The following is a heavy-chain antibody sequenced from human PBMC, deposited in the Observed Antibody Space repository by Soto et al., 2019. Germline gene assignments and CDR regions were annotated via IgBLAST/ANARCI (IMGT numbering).Heavy chain of an antibody. CDR3: ARVSSWSCFDY. Sequence: QVQLVQSGAEVKKPGASVKVSCKASGYTFTSYYMHWVRQAPGQGLEWMGIINPSGGSTSYAQKFQGSVTMTRDTSTSTVYMDLSSLRSEDTAVYYCARVSSWSCFDYWGQGTLVTVSS. CDR1: GYTFTSYY. CDR2: INPSGGST. D-gene: IGHD6-13*01. V-gene: IGHV1-46*01. J-gene: IGHJ4*02.